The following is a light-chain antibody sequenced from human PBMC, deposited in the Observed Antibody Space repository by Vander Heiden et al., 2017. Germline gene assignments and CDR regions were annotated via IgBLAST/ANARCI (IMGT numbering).Light chain of an antibody. CDR3: QQYNNWPPWT. Sequence: EIVMSQSPATLSVSPGERATLSSTARQSVSSNLAWYQQKPGQAPRLLIYVASARATGIPARFSGSGSGTEFTLTISSLQSEDFAVYYCQQYNNWPPWTFGQGTKVEIK. V-gene: IGKV3-15*01. CDR1: QSVSSN. J-gene: IGKJ1*01. CDR2: VAS.